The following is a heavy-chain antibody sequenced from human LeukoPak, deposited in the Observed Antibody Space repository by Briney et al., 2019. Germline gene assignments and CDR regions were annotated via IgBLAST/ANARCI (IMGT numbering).Heavy chain of an antibody. CDR3: AVRARAYYYYMDV. CDR2: IIPILGIA. V-gene: IGHV1-69*02. CDR1: GGTFSSYT. J-gene: IGHJ6*03. Sequence: GASVKVSCKASGGTFSSYTISWVRQAPGQGLEWMGRIIPILGIANYVQKFQGRVTITADKSTSTAYMELSSLRSEDTAVYYCAVRARAYYYYMDVWGKGTTVTVSS.